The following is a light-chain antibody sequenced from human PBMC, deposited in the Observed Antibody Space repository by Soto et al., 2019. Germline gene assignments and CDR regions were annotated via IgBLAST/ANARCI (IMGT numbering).Light chain of an antibody. CDR3: QQYGRSPRT. J-gene: IGKJ2*01. CDR2: GAS. V-gene: IGKV3-20*01. Sequence: EIVLTQSPGTLSLSPGERATLSCRASQSVNSGFLAWYQQKPGQAPRLLLYGASSRATGIPNRFSGSGSGTDFTLTISRLEPEDFAVYFCQQYGRSPRTFGQGTTLEIK. CDR1: QSVNSGF.